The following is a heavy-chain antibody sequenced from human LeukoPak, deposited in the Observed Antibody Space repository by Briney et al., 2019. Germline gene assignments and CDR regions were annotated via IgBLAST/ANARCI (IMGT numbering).Heavy chain of an antibody. CDR3: ANLATYYDFWSGPKLKDAFDI. D-gene: IGHD3-3*01. V-gene: IGHV3-23*01. Sequence: AGSLRLSCAVSGFTFSSYAMSWVRQAPAQGMEWVSASSGSGGSRYYADSVKGRFTISRDNSKNTLYLQMNSLRAEDTAVYYCANLATYYDFWSGPKLKDAFDIWGQGTMVTVSS. CDR1: GFTFSSYA. CDR2: SSGSGGSR. J-gene: IGHJ3*02.